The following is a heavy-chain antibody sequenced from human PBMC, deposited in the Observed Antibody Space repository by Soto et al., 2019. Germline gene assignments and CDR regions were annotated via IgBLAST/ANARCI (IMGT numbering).Heavy chain of an antibody. D-gene: IGHD6-19*01. V-gene: IGHV1-8*01. Sequence: QVQLVQSGAEVKKPGASVKVSCKASGYTFTSYDIIWVRQATGQGLEWMGWMNPSTGNTDSAEKFQGRLTMTRNTSISTVYMELSSLSFEDTAVYYCASGRIIVAGGFDPWGQGTLLTVSS. CDR2: MNPSTGNT. CDR3: ASGRIIVAGGFDP. J-gene: IGHJ5*02. CDR1: GYTFTSYD.